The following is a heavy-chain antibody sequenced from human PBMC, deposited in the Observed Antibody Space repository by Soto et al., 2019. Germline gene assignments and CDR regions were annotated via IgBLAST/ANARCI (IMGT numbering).Heavy chain of an antibody. D-gene: IGHD3-9*01. J-gene: IGHJ6*02. V-gene: IGHV3-30*18. CDR2: ISDDGSYK. CDR3: AKDRGQVRRYFGDVTDV. CDR1: GIAFRNYG. Sequence: QVQLVESGGGVVQPGRSLRLSCAASGIAFRNYGMHWVRQAPGRGLEWVAVISDDGSYKNTADSVKGRFTISRDNSKNTLYLQMNSLRAEDTGVYYGAKDRGQVRRYFGDVTDVWGQGTTVTVSS.